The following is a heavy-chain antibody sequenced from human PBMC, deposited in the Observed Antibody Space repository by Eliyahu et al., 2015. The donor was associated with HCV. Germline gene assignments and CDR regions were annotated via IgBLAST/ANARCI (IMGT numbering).Heavy chain of an antibody. CDR3: AKEPFSATTGYWFDS. V-gene: IGHV3-23*01. J-gene: IGHJ5*01. CDR2: ISASGGST. D-gene: IGHD1-1*01. CDR1: GFTFSDYA. Sequence: EVQVLESGGGLAQPGESLTLSCTTSGFTFSDYAMSWVRQPPGKGLEWVSAISASGGSTDYAESVKGRFTISRDNSGNTLHLQMKSLGVEDTALYYCAKEPFSATTGYWFDSWGQGTLVTVSS.